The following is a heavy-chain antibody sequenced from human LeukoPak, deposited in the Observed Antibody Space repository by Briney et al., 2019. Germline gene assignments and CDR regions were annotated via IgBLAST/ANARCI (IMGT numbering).Heavy chain of an antibody. J-gene: IGHJ3*02. Sequence: GGSLRLSCAASGFTVSSNYMSWVRQAPGKGLEWVSAISGSGGSTYYADSVKGRFTISRDNSKNTLYLQMNSLRAEDTAVYYCAKDLIRDRDVVFDIWGQGTMVTVSS. CDR1: GFTVSSNY. CDR3: AKDLIRDRDVVFDI. CDR2: ISGSGGST. V-gene: IGHV3-23*01. D-gene: IGHD3-10*01.